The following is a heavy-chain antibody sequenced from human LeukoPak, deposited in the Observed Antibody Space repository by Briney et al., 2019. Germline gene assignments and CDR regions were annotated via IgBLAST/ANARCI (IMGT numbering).Heavy chain of an antibody. V-gene: IGHV3-9*01. Sequence: GGSLRLSCAASGFTFSSYSMNWVRQAPGKGLEWVSGISWNSGSRVYADSVKGRFTTSRDNAKNSLYLQMNSLRVEDTALYYCAKDTDSSGYWFDYWGQGTLVTVSS. J-gene: IGHJ4*02. CDR1: GFTFSSYS. CDR3: AKDTDSSGYWFDY. CDR2: ISWNSGSR. D-gene: IGHD3-22*01.